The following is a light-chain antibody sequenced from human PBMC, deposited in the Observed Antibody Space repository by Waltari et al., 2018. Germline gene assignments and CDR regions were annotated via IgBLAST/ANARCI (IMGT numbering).Light chain of an antibody. CDR2: HAS. V-gene: IGKV1-5*03. CDR1: QSVGRL. CDR3: QQYIAYWT. Sequence: DFQMTQSPSILSASVGDRVTITCRASQSVGRLLAWYQQKPGSAPKLLIYHASNFESGVPSRFSGAGSGTEFTLTISSLQPDDFATYYCQQYIAYWTFGQGTKVQSK. J-gene: IGKJ1*01.